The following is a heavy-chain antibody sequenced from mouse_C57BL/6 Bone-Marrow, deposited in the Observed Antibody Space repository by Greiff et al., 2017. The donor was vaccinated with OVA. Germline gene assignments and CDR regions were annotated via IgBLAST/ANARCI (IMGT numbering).Heavy chain of an antibody. Sequence: EVQLQQSGPELVKPGASVKISCKASGYSFTGYYMNWVKQSPEKSLEWIGEINPSTGGTTYNQKFKAKATLTVDKSSSTAYMQLKSLTSEDAAVYYCARGIDGYDWFAYWGQGTLVTVSA. J-gene: IGHJ3*01. CDR1: GYSFTGYY. D-gene: IGHD2-2*01. CDR3: ARGIDGYDWFAY. CDR2: INPSTGGT. V-gene: IGHV1-42*01.